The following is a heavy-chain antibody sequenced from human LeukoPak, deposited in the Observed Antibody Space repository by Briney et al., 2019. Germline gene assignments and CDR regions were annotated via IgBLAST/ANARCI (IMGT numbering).Heavy chain of an antibody. Sequence: GGSLRLSCAASGFTFSNTWMNWVRQAPGKGLEWVGRIQSKTDGGTTEYAAPVKGRFTISRDDSKTSLYLQMNSLKTEDTAVYYCATLTVRGVINIWGQGTLVTVSS. CDR2: IQSKTDGGTT. CDR1: GFTFSNTW. D-gene: IGHD3-10*01. V-gene: IGHV3-15*01. CDR3: ATLTVRGVINI. J-gene: IGHJ4*02.